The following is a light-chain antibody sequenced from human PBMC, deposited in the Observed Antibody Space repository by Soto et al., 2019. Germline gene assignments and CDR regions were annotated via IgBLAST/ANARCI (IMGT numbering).Light chain of an antibody. CDR2: AAY. V-gene: IGKV1-39*01. Sequence: DIQMTQSPSSLSASVGDRVTITCRASQSISRSLNWYQQKPGKAPKLLIYAAYSLQSGVPSRFSGSGSGTDFTLTISGVQPXXXXTXXXXXXYSTPYTFGQGTKLEI. J-gene: IGKJ2*01. CDR3: XXXYSTPYT. CDR1: QSISRS.